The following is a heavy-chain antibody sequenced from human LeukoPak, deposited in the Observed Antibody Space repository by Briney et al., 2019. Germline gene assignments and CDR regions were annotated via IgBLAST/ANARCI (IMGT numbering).Heavy chain of an antibody. J-gene: IGHJ3*02. CDR3: ARALLEWSGLAFDI. V-gene: IGHV3-7*01. D-gene: IGHD3-3*01. CDR2: IKQDGSEK. CDR1: GFTFSSYW. Sequence: PGGSLRLSCAASGFTFSSYWMSWVRQAPGKGLEWVANIKQDGSEKYYVDSVKGRFTISGDNAKNPLYLQMNSLRAEDTAVYYCARALLEWSGLAFDIWGQGTMVTVSS.